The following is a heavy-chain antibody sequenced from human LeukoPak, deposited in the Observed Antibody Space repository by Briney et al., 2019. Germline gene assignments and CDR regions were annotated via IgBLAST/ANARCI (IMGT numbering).Heavy chain of an antibody. V-gene: IGHV4-39*01. J-gene: IGHJ3*02. D-gene: IGHD1-26*01. CDR2: IYYSGYT. CDR1: GGSISNRSHF. CDR3: ARVVEWELPPGNDAFDI. Sequence: SETLSLTCTVSGGSISNRSHFWGWIRQTPGKGLEWFGSIYYSGYTYYNPSLKSRVTISVDTSKNQFSLKLSSVTAADTAVYYCARVVEWELPPGNDAFDIWGQGTMVTVSS.